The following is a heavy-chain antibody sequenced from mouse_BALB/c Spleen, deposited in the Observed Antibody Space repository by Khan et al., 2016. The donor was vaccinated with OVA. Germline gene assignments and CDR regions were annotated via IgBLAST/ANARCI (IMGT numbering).Heavy chain of an antibody. CDR2: IDPFNGST. CDR1: GNSFTGYY. CDR3: ARHGSSSWFAY. D-gene: IGHD1-1*01. Sequence: VQLQQSGPELMKPGASVKISCKASGNSFTGYYIHWVKQSHGKSLEWIGYIDPFNGSTNYNQKFKGKATLTVDKSSSTAYMHLSSLTSEDSAVYYCARHGSSSWFAYWGHGTLVTVSA. J-gene: IGHJ3*01. V-gene: IGHV1S135*01.